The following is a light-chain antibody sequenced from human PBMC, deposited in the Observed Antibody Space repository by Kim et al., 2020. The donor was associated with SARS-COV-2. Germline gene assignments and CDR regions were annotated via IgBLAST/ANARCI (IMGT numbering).Light chain of an antibody. CDR3: QQDYNLPMYT. V-gene: IGKV3D-7*01. Sequence: PGERFTLSCRPSQSVSSSYLAWYQQKPGQAPRLLIYGASTRATGIPARFSGSGSGTDFTLTISSLQPEDFAVYYCQQDYNLPMYTFGQGTKLEI. J-gene: IGKJ2*01. CDR1: QSVSSSY. CDR2: GAS.